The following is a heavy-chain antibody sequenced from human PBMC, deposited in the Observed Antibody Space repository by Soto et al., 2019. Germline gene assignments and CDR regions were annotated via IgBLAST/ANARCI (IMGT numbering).Heavy chain of an antibody. CDR1: GDSINSSNW. D-gene: IGHD2-8*02. CDR2: IYHSGTI. J-gene: IGHJ4*02. V-gene: IGHV4-4*02. Sequence: QVQLQESGPGLVKPSGTLSLTCAVSGDSINSSNWWSWVRQPPGKGLEWIGEIYHSGTINYNPSLKSRISISLDKSKNQFSLKLNSVTAAYTAVYFCASSKRPTVLVDYWGQGALVTVSS. CDR3: ASSKRPTVLVDY.